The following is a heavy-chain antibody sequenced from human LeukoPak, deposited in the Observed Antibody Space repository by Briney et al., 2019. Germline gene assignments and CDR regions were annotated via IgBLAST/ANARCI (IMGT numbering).Heavy chain of an antibody. CDR1: GFTFSDYY. V-gene: IGHV3-11*01. CDR3: AKDGYYGSGTSYGMDV. J-gene: IGHJ6*02. CDR2: ISSSGSTI. D-gene: IGHD3-10*01. Sequence: GGSLRLSCAASGFTFSDYYMSWIRQAPGKGLEWVSYISSSGSTIYYADSVKGRFTISRDNAKNSLYLQMNSLRAEDTAVYYCAKDGYYGSGTSYGMDVWGQGTTVTVSS.